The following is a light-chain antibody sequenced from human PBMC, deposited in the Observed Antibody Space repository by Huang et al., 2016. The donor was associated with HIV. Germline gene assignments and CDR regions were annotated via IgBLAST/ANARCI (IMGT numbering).Light chain of an antibody. V-gene: IGKV3-15*01. CDR2: GAS. Sequence: EIVLTQSPATLFLSPVERAALTCRATQSIINNLAWYQQKDGYSPTLLIYGASSRATGIPARFRGSGCGAGFTLTISSLQSEDFAVYYCQQYNNWPPLLTFGGGTKVEIK. CDR3: QQYNNWPPLLT. J-gene: IGKJ4*01. CDR1: QSIINN.